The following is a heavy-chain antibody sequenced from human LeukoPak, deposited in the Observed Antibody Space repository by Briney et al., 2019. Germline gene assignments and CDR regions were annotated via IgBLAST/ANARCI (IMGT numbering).Heavy chain of an antibody. D-gene: IGHD6-13*01. CDR1: GGSISSYY. J-gene: IGHJ4*02. V-gene: IGHV4-59*08. CDR3: ARRSSSYLFDY. CDR2: ISYSGST. Sequence: WETLCLTCTVSGGSISSYYWSWIRQPPGKGLEWIGYISYSGSTYYNPSLKSRVTISVDTSKNQFSLKLSSVTAVDTAVYYCARRSSSYLFDYWGQGAFVTDSS.